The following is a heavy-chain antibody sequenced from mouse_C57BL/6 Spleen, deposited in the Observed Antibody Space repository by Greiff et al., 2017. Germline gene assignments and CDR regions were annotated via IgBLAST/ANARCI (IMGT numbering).Heavy chain of an antibody. V-gene: IGHV1-5*01. J-gene: IGHJ2*01. CDR2: IYPGNRDT. CDR3: TRRHYCGSPPFDY. D-gene: IGHD1-1*01. CDR1: GYTFTSYW. Sequence: VQLQQSGTVLARPGASVKMSCKTSGYTFTSYWMHWVKQRPGQGLEWIGAIYPGNRDTSYNQKFKGKAKLTAVTSASTAYMELSSLTNEDSAVYYCTRRHYCGSPPFDYWGQGTTLTVSS.